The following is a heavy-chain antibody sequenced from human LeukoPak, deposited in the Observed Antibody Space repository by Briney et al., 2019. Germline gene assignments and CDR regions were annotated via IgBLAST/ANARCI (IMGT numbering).Heavy chain of an antibody. V-gene: IGHV1-69*06. D-gene: IGHD3-22*01. CDR2: IIPIFGTA. J-gene: IGHJ4*02. Sequence: GSSVKVSCKASGGTFSSYAISWVRQAPGQGLEWMGGIIPIFGTANYAQKFQGRVTITADKSTSTAYMELSSLRSEDTAVYYCARIARGSYYDSSGYYDYWGQGTLVTVSS. CDR3: ARIARGSYYDSSGYYDY. CDR1: GGTFSSYA.